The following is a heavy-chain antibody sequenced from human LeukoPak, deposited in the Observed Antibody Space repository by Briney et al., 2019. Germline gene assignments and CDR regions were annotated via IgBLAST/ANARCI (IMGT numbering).Heavy chain of an antibody. CDR1: GFTFSSYS. CDR2: ISSSSSYI. V-gene: IGHV3-21*01. Sequence: PGGSLRLSCAASGFTFSSYSMNWVRQAPGKGLEWDSSISSSSSYIYYADSVKGRFTISRDNARNSLYLQMNSLRAEDTAVYYCARDGCGGDCYSDYWGQGTLVTVSS. CDR3: ARDGCGGDCYSDY. J-gene: IGHJ4*02. D-gene: IGHD2-21*02.